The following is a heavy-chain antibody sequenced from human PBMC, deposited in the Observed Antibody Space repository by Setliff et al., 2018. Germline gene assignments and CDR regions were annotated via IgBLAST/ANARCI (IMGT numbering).Heavy chain of an antibody. Sequence: ASVKVSCKASGYIFTSYGISWVRQAPGQGLEWMGRFHPYSGHTNYAQNFQGRVTMTMDASITTVYMELSRLTSDDTAVYYCVREGVDRRSSTDYRYYMDVWGKGTTVTVSS. J-gene: IGHJ6*03. D-gene: IGHD6-6*01. V-gene: IGHV1-2*06. CDR1: GYIFTSYG. CDR2: FHPYSGHT. CDR3: VREGVDRRSSTDYRYYMDV.